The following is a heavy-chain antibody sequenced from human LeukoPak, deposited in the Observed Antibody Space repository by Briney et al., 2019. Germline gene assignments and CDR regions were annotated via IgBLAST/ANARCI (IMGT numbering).Heavy chain of an antibody. J-gene: IGHJ1*01. CDR1: GYTFTNYD. CDR2: MNPNSGNT. Sequence: ASVKVSCKASGYTFTNYDINWVRQATGQGLEWMGWMNPNSGNTGYAQKFQGRITMTRDTSISTAYMELSSLRSEDTAVYYCARGKEVSWVGEKAVQHWGQGTLVTVSS. V-gene: IGHV1-8*01. CDR3: ARGKEVSWVGEKAVQH. D-gene: IGHD3-10*01.